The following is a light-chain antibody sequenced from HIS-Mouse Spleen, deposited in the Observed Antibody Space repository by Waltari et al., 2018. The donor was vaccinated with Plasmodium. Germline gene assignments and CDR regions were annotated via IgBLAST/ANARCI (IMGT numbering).Light chain of an antibody. CDR1: ALPKNY. Sequence: SYELTQPPSVSVSPGQTARIPCAGGALPKNYAYWYQQKSGQAPVLVIYEDSKRPPGIPERFSGSSSGTMATLTISGAQVEDEADYYCYSTDSSGNHRVFGGGTKLTVL. CDR3: YSTDSSGNHRV. CDR2: EDS. J-gene: IGLJ3*02. V-gene: IGLV3-10*01.